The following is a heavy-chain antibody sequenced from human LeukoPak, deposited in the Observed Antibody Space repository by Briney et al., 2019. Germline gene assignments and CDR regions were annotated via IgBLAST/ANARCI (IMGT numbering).Heavy chain of an antibody. CDR3: ARDSATQLFDY. V-gene: IGHV4-59*01. J-gene: IGHJ4*02. CDR1: GGSISSYY. D-gene: IGHD6-25*01. CDR2: IYYSGST. Sequence: SETLSLTCTVSGGSISSYYWSWIRQPPGKRLEWIGYIYYSGSTNYNPSLKSRVTISVDTSKNQFSLKLSSVTASDTAVYYCARDSATQLFDYWGQGTLVTVSS.